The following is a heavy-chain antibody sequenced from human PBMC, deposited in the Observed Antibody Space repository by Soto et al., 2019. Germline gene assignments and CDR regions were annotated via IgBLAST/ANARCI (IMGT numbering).Heavy chain of an antibody. Sequence: PGESLKISCKGSGYNFATYWIGWVRQMPGKGLEWMGIIYPGDSDTRYSPSFQGQVTISADRSISTAYLQWSSLTASDTAMYYCARYKGSGWYYFDFWGQGTLVTVSS. D-gene: IGHD6-19*01. V-gene: IGHV5-51*01. J-gene: IGHJ4*02. CDR1: GYNFATYW. CDR2: IYPGDSDT. CDR3: ARYKGSGWYYFDF.